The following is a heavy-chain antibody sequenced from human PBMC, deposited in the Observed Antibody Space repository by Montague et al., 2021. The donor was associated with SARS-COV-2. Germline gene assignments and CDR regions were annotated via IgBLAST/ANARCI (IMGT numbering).Heavy chain of an antibody. CDR2: IYHSGST. J-gene: IGHJ4*02. CDR1: GGSVSSGGYY. D-gene: IGHD6-13*01. CDR3: ARVSLAAAATRSDY. V-gene: IGHV4-61*08. Sequence: ETLSLTCTVSGGSVSSGGYYWSWIRQPPGKGLEWIGYIYHSGSTXYNPSLKSRVTISLDTSKNQFSLKLTSVTAADTAVYYCARVSLAAAATRSDYWGQGTLVTVSS.